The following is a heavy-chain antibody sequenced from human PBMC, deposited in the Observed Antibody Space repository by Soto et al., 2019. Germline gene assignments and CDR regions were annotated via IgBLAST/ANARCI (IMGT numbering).Heavy chain of an antibody. CDR2: IYPRHADT. CDR1: GYRFTSYS. J-gene: IGHJ6*02. CDR3: ARLGNLGFGPNYYYYGMDV. V-gene: IGHV5-51*01. D-gene: IGHD3-3*01. Sequence: PGEPLNIACKGSGYRFTSYSIGWVRQMPGNGLEWMGIIYPRHADTRYSPSFQGQVTISADKSISTAYMQWSTPKASEPAMYYCARLGNLGFGPNYYYYGMDVCGQGCTFTVSS.